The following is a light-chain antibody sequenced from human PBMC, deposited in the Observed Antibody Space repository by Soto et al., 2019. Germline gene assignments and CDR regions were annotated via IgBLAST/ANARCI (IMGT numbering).Light chain of an antibody. J-gene: IGKJ4*01. CDR1: QSVTSDF. CDR3: QQRLT. CDR2: GAS. V-gene: IGKV3-20*01. Sequence: EVVSAQPPGTLSLAPGERATLSCRASQSVTSDFLSWYQQKPGQAPKLLIYGASTRATGIPDRFSGSGSGTDFALTISRLEPEDFAVYFCQQRLTFGGGTKVDNK.